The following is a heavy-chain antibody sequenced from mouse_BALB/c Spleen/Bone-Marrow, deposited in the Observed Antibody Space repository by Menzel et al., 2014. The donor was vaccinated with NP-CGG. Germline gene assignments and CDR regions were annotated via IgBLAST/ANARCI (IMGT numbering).Heavy chain of an antibody. D-gene: IGHD1-1*01. J-gene: IGHJ4*01. Sequence: EVQVVESGAELVKPGASVKLSCTASGFNIKDTYMHWVKQRPEQGLEWIGRIDPANGNTKYDPKFQGKATITADTSSNTAYLQRSSLTSEDTAVYYCARSRDYGSSYYTMDYWGQRTSVTVSS. V-gene: IGHV14-3*02. CDR3: ARSRDYGSSYYTMDY. CDR1: GFNIKDTY. CDR2: IDPANGNT.